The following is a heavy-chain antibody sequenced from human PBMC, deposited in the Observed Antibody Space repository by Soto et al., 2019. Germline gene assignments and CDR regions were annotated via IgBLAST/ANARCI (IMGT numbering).Heavy chain of an antibody. CDR2: IDPSDSYT. Sequence: GESLKISCKGSGYSFTSYWISWVRQMPGKVLEWMGRIDPSDSYTNYSPSFQGHVTISADKSISTAYLQWSSLKASDTAMYYCARHDSSGYYKFYWGQGTLVTVSS. CDR1: GYSFTSYW. J-gene: IGHJ4*02. CDR3: ARHDSSGYYKFY. V-gene: IGHV5-10-1*01. D-gene: IGHD3-22*01.